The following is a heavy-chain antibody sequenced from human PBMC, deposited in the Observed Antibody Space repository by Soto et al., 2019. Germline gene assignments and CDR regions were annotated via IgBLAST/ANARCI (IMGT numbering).Heavy chain of an antibody. V-gene: IGHV1-69*06. CDR1: GGTFSSYA. D-gene: IGHD1-1*01. Sequence: SVKVACKAPGGTFSSYAISWVRQAPRQGLEWMGGIIPIFGTANYAQKFQGRVTITADKSTSTAYMELSSLRSEDTAVYYCAGGTGLYYHYAMDVWGQGTTVTVSS. J-gene: IGHJ6*02. CDR2: IIPIFGTA. CDR3: AGGTGLYYHYAMDV.